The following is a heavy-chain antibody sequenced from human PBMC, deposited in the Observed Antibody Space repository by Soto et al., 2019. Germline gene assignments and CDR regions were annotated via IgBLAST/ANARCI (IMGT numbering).Heavy chain of an antibody. J-gene: IGHJ5*02. V-gene: IGHV3-23*01. CDR2: ISGSGGST. CDR1: GFTFSSYA. Sequence: EVQLLESGGGLVQPGGSLRLSCAASGFTFSSYAMSWVRQAPGKGLEWVSAISGSGGSTYYADSVKGRFTISRDNSKNTLYLPMNSLRAEDTDVYYCAKGSRSSGPRGWFDPWGQGTLVTVSS. CDR3: AKGSRSSGPRGWFDP. D-gene: IGHD6-19*01.